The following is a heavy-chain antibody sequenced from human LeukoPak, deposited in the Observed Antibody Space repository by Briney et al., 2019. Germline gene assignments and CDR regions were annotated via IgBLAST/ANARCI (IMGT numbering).Heavy chain of an antibody. V-gene: IGHV3-30*02. Sequence: PGGSLRLSCAASGFTFSSYGMHWVRQAPGKGLEWVAVIWYGGSNKYYADSVKGRFTISRDNSKNTLYLQMNSLRAEDTAVYYCAKDGSPDYYDSSGFDYWGQGTLVTVSS. CDR3: AKDGSPDYYDSSGFDY. J-gene: IGHJ4*02. CDR1: GFTFSSYG. D-gene: IGHD3-22*01. CDR2: IWYGGSNK.